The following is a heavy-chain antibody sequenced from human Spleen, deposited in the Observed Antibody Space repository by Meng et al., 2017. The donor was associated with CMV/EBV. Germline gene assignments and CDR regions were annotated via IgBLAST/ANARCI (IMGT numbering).Heavy chain of an antibody. Sequence: SGPTLVKPTQTLTLTCTFSGVSFSTSGLGVGCIRQPPGKALEWLTFIYWNDSKRYSPSLRSRLTITRDISKDQVVLTMTNMAPVDTGTYYCVLLRALYSLCVWGQGTSVTVSS. J-gene: IGHJ6*02. V-gene: IGHV2-5*04. CDR2: IYWNDSK. CDR3: VLLRALYSLCV. CDR1: GVSFSTSGLG. D-gene: IGHD4-11*01.